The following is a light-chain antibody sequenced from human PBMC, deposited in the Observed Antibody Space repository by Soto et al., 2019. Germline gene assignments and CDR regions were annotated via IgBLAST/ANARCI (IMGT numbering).Light chain of an antibody. CDR3: SSYSSSNPLV. CDR1: SSDVGGYNS. Sequence: QSALTQPASVSGSPGQSITISCTGTSSDVGGYNSVSWYQQYPGKAPKLIIFDVRNRPSGVSTRFSGSKSGNTASLTISGLHTEDEADYYCSSYSSSNPLVFGGGTKLTVL. J-gene: IGLJ3*02. CDR2: DVR. V-gene: IGLV2-14*03.